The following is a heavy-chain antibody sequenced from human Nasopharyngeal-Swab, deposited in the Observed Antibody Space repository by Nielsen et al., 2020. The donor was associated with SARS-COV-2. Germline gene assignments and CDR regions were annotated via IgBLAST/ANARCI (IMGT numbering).Heavy chain of an antibody. CDR3: AKDDYGDDWRGRYYYYYYMDV. Sequence: ASVKVSCKASGYTFTSYAMHWVRQAPGQRLEWMGWINAGNGNTKYSQKFQGRVTITRDTSASTAYMELSSLRAEDTAVYYCAKDDYGDDWRGRYYYYYYMDVWGKGTTVTVSS. D-gene: IGHD4-17*01. CDR2: INAGNGNT. CDR1: GYTFTSYA. J-gene: IGHJ6*03. V-gene: IGHV1-3*01.